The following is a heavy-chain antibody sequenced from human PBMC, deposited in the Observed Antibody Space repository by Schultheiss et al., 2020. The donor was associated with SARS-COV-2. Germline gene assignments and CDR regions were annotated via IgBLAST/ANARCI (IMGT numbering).Heavy chain of an antibody. Sequence: SVKVSCKASGGAFSTYTIAWVRQAPGQGLEWMGGIIPMFGTTNYAEKFQGRVTITADEPTSTAYMELSSLRSGDTAVYYCAKDRIQFLEPMDVWGQGTTVTVSS. V-gene: IGHV1-69*13. J-gene: IGHJ6*02. CDR2: IIPMFGTT. D-gene: IGHD3-3*01. CDR1: GGAFSTYT. CDR3: AKDRIQFLEPMDV.